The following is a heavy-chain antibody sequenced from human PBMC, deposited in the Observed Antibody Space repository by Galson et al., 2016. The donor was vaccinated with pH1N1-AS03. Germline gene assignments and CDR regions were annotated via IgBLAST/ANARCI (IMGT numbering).Heavy chain of an antibody. CDR3: ARLVVLTALRDAWYFDL. CDR1: GVSISSSSHH. CDR2: IYYTGST. J-gene: IGHJ2*01. Sequence: ETLSLTCTVSGVSISSSSHHWGWIRQPPGKGLEWIGNIYYTGSTYYNPSLKSRVTVSIVTSKNQFSLKVSSVTAADTAVYYCARLVVLTALRDAWYFDLWGRGTLVTDSS. V-gene: IGHV4-39*01. D-gene: IGHD2-21*02.